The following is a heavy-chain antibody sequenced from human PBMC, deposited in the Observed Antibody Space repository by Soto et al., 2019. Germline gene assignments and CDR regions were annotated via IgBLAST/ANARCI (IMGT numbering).Heavy chain of an antibody. D-gene: IGHD3-10*01. CDR3: VKDNLAGGADV. CDR2: MFSRGEV. Sequence: VQVVESGGDLVQPGRSLRLSCAASGFALRDSVMHWVRQVAGGGLEWVPGMFSRGEVGYVVSVKGRFTTSRDVVRNSLYLQMDSLTSDDTALYYCVKDNLAGGADVWGRGTTVTVSS. V-gene: IGHV3-9*01. CDR1: GFALRDSV. J-gene: IGHJ6*02.